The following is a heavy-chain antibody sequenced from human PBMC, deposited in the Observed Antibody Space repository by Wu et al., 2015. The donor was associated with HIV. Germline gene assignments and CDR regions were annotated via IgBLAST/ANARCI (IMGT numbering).Heavy chain of an antibody. V-gene: IGHV1-18*04. Sequence: VQSGSEVKKPGASVKVSCRASGYIFSSYGISWVRQAPGQGLEWLGWISCHNGNTIYAQRFQGRVAMTTDTSTSTAFMELTSLKSDDTAVYYCTRDSPFADSSSWFFDYWGQGTLVAVSS. CDR2: ISCHNGNT. J-gene: IGHJ4*02. D-gene: IGHD6-13*01. CDR1: GYIFSSYG. CDR3: TRDSPFADSSSWFFDY.